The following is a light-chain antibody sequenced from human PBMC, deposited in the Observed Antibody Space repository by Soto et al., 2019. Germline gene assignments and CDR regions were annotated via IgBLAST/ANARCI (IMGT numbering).Light chain of an antibody. Sequence: DIQMTQSPSSLSASVGDRVTITCRASQSISNYLNWYQQKPGKAPELLVYAASSLQSGDPSRFSGSGSGTDFTLTISSLQLEDFATYYCQQSYSTPYTFGQGTKLEIK. CDR3: QQSYSTPYT. CDR1: QSISNY. J-gene: IGKJ2*01. CDR2: AAS. V-gene: IGKV1-39*01.